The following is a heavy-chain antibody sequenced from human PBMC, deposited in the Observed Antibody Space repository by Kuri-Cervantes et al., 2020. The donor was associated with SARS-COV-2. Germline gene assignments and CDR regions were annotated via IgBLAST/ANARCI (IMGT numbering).Heavy chain of an antibody. CDR2: NYYSGST. D-gene: IGHD5-18*01. Sequence: SLRLSCTVSGGSISSGDYYWSWIRQPPGKGLEWIGYNYYSGSTYYNPSLKSRVTISVYTSKNQSSLKLSSVTAADTAVYYCSSDLGIQLWVSPLDPWGQGTLVTVSS. V-gene: IGHV4-31*02. CDR1: GGSISSGDYY. CDR3: SSDLGIQLWVSPLDP. J-gene: IGHJ5*02.